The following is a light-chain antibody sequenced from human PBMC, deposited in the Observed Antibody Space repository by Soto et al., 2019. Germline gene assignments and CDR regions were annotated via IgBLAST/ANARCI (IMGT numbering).Light chain of an antibody. CDR1: SSDVGGYKF. V-gene: IGLV2-14*01. CDR2: EVN. J-gene: IGLJ3*02. CDR3: LSYTSANTRV. Sequence: QSALTQPASVSASPGQSITISCTGTSSDVGGYKFVSWYQHHPGKAPKLIIYEVNNRPSGVSNRFSGSKSGNTASLTISGLQPEDEADYYCLSYTSANTRVFGGGTQLTVL.